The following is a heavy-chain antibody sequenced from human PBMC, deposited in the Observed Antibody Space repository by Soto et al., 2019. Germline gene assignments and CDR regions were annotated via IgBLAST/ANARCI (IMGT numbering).Heavy chain of an antibody. CDR2: IYYSGST. CDR3: ARHGYSSGWVGHLDY. Sequence: SDTLSLTCTVSGGSISSSSYYWGWIRQPPGKGLEWIGSIYYSGSTYYNPSLKSRVTISVDTSKNQFSLKLSSVTAADTAVYYCARHGYSSGWVGHLDYWGQGTLVTVSS. CDR1: GGSISSSSYY. D-gene: IGHD6-19*01. V-gene: IGHV4-39*01. J-gene: IGHJ4*02.